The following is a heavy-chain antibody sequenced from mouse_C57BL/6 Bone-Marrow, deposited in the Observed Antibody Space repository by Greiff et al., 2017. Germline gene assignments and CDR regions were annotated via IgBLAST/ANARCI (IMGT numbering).Heavy chain of an antibody. CDR1: GFTFSSYG. CDR2: ISSGGSYT. V-gene: IGHV5-6*02. CDR3: ARHDYYGSADY. Sequence: DVKLVESGGDLVKPGGSLKLSCAASGFTFSSYGMSWVRQTPDKRLEWVATISSGGSYTYYPDSVKGRFTISRDNAKNTLYLQMSSLKSEDTAMYYCARHDYYGSADYWGQGTTLTVSS. D-gene: IGHD1-1*01. J-gene: IGHJ2*01.